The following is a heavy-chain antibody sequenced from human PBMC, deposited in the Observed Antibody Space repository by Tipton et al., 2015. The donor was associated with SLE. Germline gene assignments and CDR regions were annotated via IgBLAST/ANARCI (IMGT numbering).Heavy chain of an antibody. V-gene: IGHV4-61*02. Sequence: TLSLTCTVSGGSVSSGPYYWSWIRQPAGKGLEWIGRIFSRGSTNSNPSLKSRVTISMDTSKSQFSLKLTSVTAADTAIYYCARERFGEFGSEALDIWGQGTTVTVSS. CDR3: ARERFGEFGSEALDI. CDR2: IFSRGST. CDR1: GGSVSSGPYY. J-gene: IGHJ6*02. D-gene: IGHD3-10*01.